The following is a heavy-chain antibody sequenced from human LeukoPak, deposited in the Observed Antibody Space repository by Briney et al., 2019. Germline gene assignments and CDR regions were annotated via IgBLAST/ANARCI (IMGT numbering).Heavy chain of an antibody. D-gene: IGHD3-9*01. CDR2: IYHSGST. CDR3: ARGLRYFDWLDAFDI. Sequence: ASGTLSLTCAVSGGSISSSNWWSWVRQPPGKGLEWIGEIYHSGSTNYNPSLKSRVTISVDKSKNQFSLKLSSVTAADTAVYYCARGLRYFDWLDAFDIWGQGTMVTVSS. CDR1: GGSISSSNW. J-gene: IGHJ3*02. V-gene: IGHV4-4*02.